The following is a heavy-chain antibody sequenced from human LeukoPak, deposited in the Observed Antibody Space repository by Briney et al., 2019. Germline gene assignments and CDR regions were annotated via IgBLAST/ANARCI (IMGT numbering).Heavy chain of an antibody. D-gene: IGHD5-24*01. J-gene: IGHJ4*02. CDR3: ARVAVEMAN. CDR1: GFTFSSYA. V-gene: IGHV3-30*04. CDR2: ISYDGSNK. Sequence: PGGSLRLSCAASGFTFSSYAMHWVRQAPGKGLEWVEVISYDGSNKYYADSVKGRFTISRDNSKNTPYLQMNSLRAEDTAVYYCARVAVEMANWGQGTLVTVSS.